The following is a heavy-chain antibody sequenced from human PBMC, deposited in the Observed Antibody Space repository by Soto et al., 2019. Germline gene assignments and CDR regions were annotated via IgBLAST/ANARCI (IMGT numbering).Heavy chain of an antibody. CDR1: GYTFTSYG. CDR2: ISAYNGNT. V-gene: IGHV1-18*01. CDR3: ARDRRFTIFGVVINHDAFDI. J-gene: IGHJ3*02. D-gene: IGHD3-3*01. Sequence: ASVKVSCKASGYTFTSYGISWVRQAPGQGLEWMGWISAYNGNTNYAQKLQGRVTMTTDTSTSTAYMELRSLRSDDTAVYYCARDRRFTIFGVVINHDAFDIWGQGTMVT.